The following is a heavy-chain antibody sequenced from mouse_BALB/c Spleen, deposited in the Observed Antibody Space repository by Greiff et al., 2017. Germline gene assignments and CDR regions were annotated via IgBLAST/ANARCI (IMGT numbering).Heavy chain of an antibody. J-gene: IGHJ3*01. CDR2: IWSGGST. CDR1: GFSLTSYG. V-gene: IGHV2-2*02. CDR3: ARNYPKHRGAWFAY. Sequence: VMLVESGPGLFQPSQSLSITCTVSGFSLTSYGVHWVRQAPGKGLEWLGVIWSGGSTDYNAAFISRLSISKDNSKSQVFFKMNSLQANDTAIYYCARNYPKHRGAWFAYWGQGNLVNVS.